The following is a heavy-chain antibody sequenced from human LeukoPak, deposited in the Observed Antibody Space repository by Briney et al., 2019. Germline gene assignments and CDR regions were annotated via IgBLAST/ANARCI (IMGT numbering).Heavy chain of an antibody. CDR3: ARYRTTVTTHDAFDI. J-gene: IGHJ3*02. CDR2: ISFDGINK. Sequence: GGSLRLSCAASGFTFSSHVVCWVRQAPGKGLEWVALISFDGINKYNADSVKGRFTISRDNSKNTLYLQMNSLRAEDTAVYYCARYRTTVTTHDAFDIWGQGTMVTVSS. V-gene: IGHV3-30*04. CDR1: GFTFSSHV. D-gene: IGHD4-17*01.